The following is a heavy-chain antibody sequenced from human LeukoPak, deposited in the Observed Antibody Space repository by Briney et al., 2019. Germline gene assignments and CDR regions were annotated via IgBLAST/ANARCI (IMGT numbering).Heavy chain of an antibody. CDR3: AKSGAPREYVHH. V-gene: IGHV3-23*01. CDR2: IGGRGGST. D-gene: IGHD1-26*01. CDR1: GFRFSDFT. Sequence: GGSLRLSCAASGFRFSDFTMTWVRQAPGKGPGWVSAIGGRGGSTYYADSLGGRFTISRDNSKDMVYLQMNSLKVEDTAVYYCAKSGAPREYVHHWGQGTLVTVSS. J-gene: IGHJ1*01.